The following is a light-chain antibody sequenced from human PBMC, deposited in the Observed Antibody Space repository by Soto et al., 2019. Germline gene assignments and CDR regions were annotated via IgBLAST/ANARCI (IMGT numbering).Light chain of an antibody. Sequence: EIVLTQSPATLSLSPGERATLSCRASQSVSSYLTWYQPKPGKVPRLLIYHASNRATGIPARFSGSGSGTDFTLTISSLEPEDFAVYYCQQRSNWPPIPFGQGTRLAVK. V-gene: IGKV3-11*01. CDR2: HAS. CDR3: QQRSNWPPIP. J-gene: IGKJ5*01. CDR1: QSVSSY.